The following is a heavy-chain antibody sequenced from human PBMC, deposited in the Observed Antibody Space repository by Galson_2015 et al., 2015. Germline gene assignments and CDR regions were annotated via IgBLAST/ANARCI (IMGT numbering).Heavy chain of an antibody. Sequence: PALVKPTQTLTLTCTFSGFSLTTSGVGVGWIRQPPGKALEWLAVIYANDDKRSPSLKSRLSITKDISKNLAVLTMTNMDPVDTATYYCGHTYYDSSPYYDHWGQGTLVTVPS. D-gene: IGHD3-22*01. CDR2: IYANDDK. CDR1: GFSLTTSGVG. V-gene: IGHV2-5*01. J-gene: IGHJ4*02. CDR3: GHTYYDSSPYYDH.